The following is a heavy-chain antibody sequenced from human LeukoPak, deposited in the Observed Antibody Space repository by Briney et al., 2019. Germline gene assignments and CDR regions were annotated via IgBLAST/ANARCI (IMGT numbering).Heavy chain of an antibody. Sequence: GESLKISCKVSGYSFTSYCIGWVRQMPGKGLEWMGIIYPCDSGPTYSPSFQGQVTISVDKSINTSYLQWSTLPASDTAMYYCGMSGDRVPLQDDVFDVWGQGTMVTVST. J-gene: IGHJ3*01. D-gene: IGHD1-26*01. V-gene: IGHV5-51*01. CDR2: IYPCDSGP. CDR3: GMSGDRVPLQDDVFDV. CDR1: GYSFTSYC.